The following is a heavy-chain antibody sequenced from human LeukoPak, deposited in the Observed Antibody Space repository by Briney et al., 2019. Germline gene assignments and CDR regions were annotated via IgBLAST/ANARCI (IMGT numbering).Heavy chain of an antibody. V-gene: IGHV3-30*02. CDR3: AKDRKPRGYSPFDY. CDR1: GFAFSSYG. J-gene: IGHJ4*02. CDR2: IRYDGSNK. Sequence: PEGSLRLSCAASGFAFSSYGMHWVRQAPGKGLEWVAFIRYDGSNKYYADSVKGRFTISRDNSKNTLYLQMNSLRAEDTAVYYCAKDRKPRGYSPFDYWGQGTLVTVSS. D-gene: IGHD6-25*01.